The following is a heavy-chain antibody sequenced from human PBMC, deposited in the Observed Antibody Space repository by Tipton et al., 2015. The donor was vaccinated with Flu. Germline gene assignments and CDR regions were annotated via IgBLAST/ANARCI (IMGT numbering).Heavy chain of an antibody. Sequence: TLSLTCDVSGASISSTTYYWGWIRQPPGKGLEWIGSIYKTGITDYNPSLKSRVTLSLDTSKIQFSLKVRSVNAADTAVYYCAPSTRYWTGGHFFGWWGRGTQVTVSS. CDR3: APSTRYWTGGHFFGW. CDR1: GASISSTTYY. V-gene: IGHV4-39*07. J-gene: IGHJ4*02. D-gene: IGHD2-2*01. CDR2: IYKTGIT.